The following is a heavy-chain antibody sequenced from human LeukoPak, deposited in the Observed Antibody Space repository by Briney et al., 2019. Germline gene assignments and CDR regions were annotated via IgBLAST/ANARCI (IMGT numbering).Heavy chain of an antibody. D-gene: IGHD3-3*01. Sequence: GGSLRLSCAASGFTFDDYGMSWVRQAPGKGLEWVSGINWNGGSTGYADSVKGRFTISRDNAKNSLYLQMNSLRAEDTALYYCARVRITIFGVVFYYMDVWGKGPRSPSP. CDR2: INWNGGST. CDR3: ARVRITIFGVVFYYMDV. J-gene: IGHJ6*03. V-gene: IGHV3-20*04. CDR1: GFTFDDYG.